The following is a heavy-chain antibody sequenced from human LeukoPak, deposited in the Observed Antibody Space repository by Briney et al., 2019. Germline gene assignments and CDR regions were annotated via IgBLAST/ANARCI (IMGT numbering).Heavy chain of an antibody. CDR1: GGSFSGYY. Sequence: SETLSLTCAVYGGSFSGYYWSWIRQPPGKGLEWIGEINHSGSTNYNPSLKSRVAISVDTSKNQFSLKLSSVTAADTAVYYCARGPRVVTAPPDYWGQGTLVTVSS. D-gene: IGHD2-21*02. CDR2: INHSGST. J-gene: IGHJ4*02. V-gene: IGHV4-34*01. CDR3: ARGPRVVTAPPDY.